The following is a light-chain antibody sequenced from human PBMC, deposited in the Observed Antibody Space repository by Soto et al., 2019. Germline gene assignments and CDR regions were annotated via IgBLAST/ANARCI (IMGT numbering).Light chain of an antibody. CDR3: SSYTSSSPSDYV. CDR2: DVS. Sequence: QSVLTQPESVSGSPGQSITISCTGTSSDVGGYNYVSWYQQHPGKAPKLMIYDVSNRPSGVSNRFSGSKSGNTASLTISGLQAEDEADYYCSSYTSSSPSDYVFGPGTKVTVL. J-gene: IGLJ1*01. CDR1: SSDVGGYNY. V-gene: IGLV2-14*01.